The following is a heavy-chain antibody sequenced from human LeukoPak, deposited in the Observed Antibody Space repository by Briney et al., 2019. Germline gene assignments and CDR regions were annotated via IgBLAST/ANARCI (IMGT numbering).Heavy chain of an antibody. CDR1: GFTFSSYG. CDR2: ISYDGSNK. CDR3: AREAHGEGSYGLDY. J-gene: IGHJ4*02. Sequence: GGSLRLSCAASGFTFSSYGMHWVRQAPGKGLEWLALISYDGSNKYYADSVKGRFTISRDNSKNTLYLQMNSLRAEDTAVYYCAREAHGEGSYGLDYWGQGTLVTVSS. D-gene: IGHD4-17*01. V-gene: IGHV3-30*03.